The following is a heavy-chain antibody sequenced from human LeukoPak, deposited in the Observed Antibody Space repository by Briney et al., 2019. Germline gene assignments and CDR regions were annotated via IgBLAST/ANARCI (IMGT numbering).Heavy chain of an antibody. J-gene: IGHJ4*02. D-gene: IGHD6-19*01. V-gene: IGHV4-61*02. CDR1: GGSISSGSYY. Sequence: SQTLSLTCTVSGGSISSGSYYWSWIRQPAGKGLEWIGRIYTSGSTNYNPSLKSRVTISVDTSKNQFSLKLSSVTAADTAVYYCARTIPDYTRYSSGWYEAGYYFDYWGQGTLVTVSS. CDR2: IYTSGST. CDR3: ARTIPDYTRYSSGWYEAGYYFDY.